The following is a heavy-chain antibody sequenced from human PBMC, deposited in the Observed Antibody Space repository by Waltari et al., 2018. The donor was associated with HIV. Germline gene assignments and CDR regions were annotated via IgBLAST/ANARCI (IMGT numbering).Heavy chain of an antibody. V-gene: IGHV1-69*06. Sequence: QVQLVQSGAEVKKPGSSVKVSCKASGGTFSSYAISWVRQAPGQGLEWMGGIIPIFGTANYAQKFQGRVTITADKSTSTAYMELSSLRSEDTAVYYCARDILKDDFWSGYRYGMDVWGQGTTVTVSS. CDR1: GGTFSSYA. J-gene: IGHJ6*02. CDR2: IIPIFGTA. D-gene: IGHD3-3*01. CDR3: ARDILKDDFWSGYRYGMDV.